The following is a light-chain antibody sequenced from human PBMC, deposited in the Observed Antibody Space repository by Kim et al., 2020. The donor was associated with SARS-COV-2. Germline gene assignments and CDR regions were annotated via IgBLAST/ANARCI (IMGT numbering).Light chain of an antibody. Sequence: RTYVNWYQQRPGKAPKLVIYSASRLQIGVPSRFSGSGSGTDFTLTINSLQAEDVATYYCQQSYVTSWTFGQGTKVDIK. J-gene: IGKJ1*01. CDR2: SAS. CDR1: RTY. CDR3: QQSYVTSWT. V-gene: IGKV1-39*01.